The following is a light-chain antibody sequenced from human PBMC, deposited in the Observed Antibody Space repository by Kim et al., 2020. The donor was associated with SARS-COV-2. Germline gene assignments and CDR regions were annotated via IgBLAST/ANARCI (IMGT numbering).Light chain of an antibody. CDR3: QAWDSSTAI. CDR1: KLGDKY. V-gene: IGLV3-1*01. J-gene: IGLJ2*01. CDR2: QDS. Sequence: SVSPGQTASITYSGDKLGDKYACWYQQKPGQSTVLVIYQDSKRPSGIPERFSGSNSGNTATLTISGTQAMDEADYYCQAWDSSTAIFGGGTQLTVL.